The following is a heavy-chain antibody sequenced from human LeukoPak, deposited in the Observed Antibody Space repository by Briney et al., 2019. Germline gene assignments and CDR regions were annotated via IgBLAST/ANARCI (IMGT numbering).Heavy chain of an antibody. CDR2: ISGSGGST. J-gene: IGHJ6*02. V-gene: IGHV3-23*01. D-gene: IGHD4-17*01. CDR1: GFTFSSYA. CDR3: ASYLDYGDYVLLGHYYGMDV. Sequence: PGGSLRLSCAASGFTFSSYAMSWVRQAPGKGLEWVSAISGSGGSTYYADSVKGRFTISRDNSKNTLYLQMNSLRAEDTAVYYCASYLDYGDYVLLGHYYGMDVWGQGTTATVSS.